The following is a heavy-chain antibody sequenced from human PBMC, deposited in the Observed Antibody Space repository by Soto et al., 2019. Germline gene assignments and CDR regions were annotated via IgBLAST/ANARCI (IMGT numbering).Heavy chain of an antibody. J-gene: IGHJ6*02. CDR2: ISYAGTEK. Sequence: GGSLRLSCAASGFTFSSYAMHWVRQAPGKGLEWVAVISYAGTEKFYADSVKGRFTISRDNSKNTLYLQMNSLRAEDTAVYYCAKELGEAARGGYYYYYGMDVWGQGTTVTVSS. D-gene: IGHD6-6*01. CDR1: GFTFSSYA. V-gene: IGHV3-30-3*01. CDR3: AKELGEAARGGYYYYYGMDV.